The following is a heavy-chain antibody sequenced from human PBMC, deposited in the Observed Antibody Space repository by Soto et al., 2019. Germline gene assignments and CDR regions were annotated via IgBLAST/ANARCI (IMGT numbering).Heavy chain of an antibody. CDR3: ASGDCSGGRCYSDFDF. D-gene: IGHD2-15*01. CDR2: SVPTLGMA. J-gene: IGHJ4*02. Sequence: QVHLVQSGAEVKKPGSSVKVSCKASGDTFTDHTVTWVRQAPGQGLEWMGRSVPTLGMANYAQTFQGRVTITADTPTTTAYLELTGLTSDDSAVYYCASGDCSGGRCYSDFDFWGQGTLVTVSS. CDR1: GDTFTDHT. V-gene: IGHV1-69*02.